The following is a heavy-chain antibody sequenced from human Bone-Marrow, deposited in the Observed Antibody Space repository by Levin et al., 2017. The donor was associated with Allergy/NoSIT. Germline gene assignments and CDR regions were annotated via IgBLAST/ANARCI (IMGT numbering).Heavy chain of an antibody. CDR3: ARDQGNDGLCSGGNCYPYWYFDL. Sequence: LRLSCAVSGDSISSGGYSWSWIRQPPGKGLEWIGHIYHTGITFYNPSLKSRVTISVDRSKNQFSLMLTSVTAAEKAVYYWARDQGNDGLCSGGNCYPYWYFDLWGRGTLVTVSS. CDR1: GDSISSGGYS. CDR2: IYHTGIT. J-gene: IGHJ2*01. V-gene: IGHV4-30-2*01. D-gene: IGHD2-15*01.